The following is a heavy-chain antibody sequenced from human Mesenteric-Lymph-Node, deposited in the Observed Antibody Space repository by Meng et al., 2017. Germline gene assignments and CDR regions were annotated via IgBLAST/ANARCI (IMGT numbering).Heavy chain of an antibody. V-gene: IGHV3-48*03. D-gene: IGHD4-17*01. CDR1: GFTFSSYE. Sequence: GESLKISCAASGFTFSSYEMNWVRQAPGKGLEWVSYISSSGSTIYYADSVKGRFTISRDNAKNSLYLQMSSLRVDDTAVYYCGRGLMSTVTTGQWGQGTLVTVSS. J-gene: IGHJ4*02. CDR3: GRGLMSTVTTGQ. CDR2: ISSSGSTI.